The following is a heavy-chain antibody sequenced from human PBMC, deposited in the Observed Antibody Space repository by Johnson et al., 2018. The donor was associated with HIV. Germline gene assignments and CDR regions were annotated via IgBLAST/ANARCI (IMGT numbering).Heavy chain of an antibody. J-gene: IGHJ3*02. CDR3: ARASLEWLLSLVPLGAFDI. CDR1: GFTFSSYW. V-gene: IGHV3-7*02. D-gene: IGHD3-3*01. Sequence: VQLVESGGGLVQPGGSLRLSCAASGFTFSSYWMSWVRQAPGKGLEWVANIKQDGSVNNSVDSVKGRFTISRDNAKNSLYLQMNSLRAEDTAVYYCARASLEWLLSLVPLGAFDIWGQGTMVTVSS. CDR2: IKQDGSVN.